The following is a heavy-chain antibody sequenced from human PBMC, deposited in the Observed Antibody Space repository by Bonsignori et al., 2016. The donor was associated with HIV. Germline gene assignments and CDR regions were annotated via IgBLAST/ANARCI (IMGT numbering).Heavy chain of an antibody. J-gene: IGHJ3*02. CDR3: ARSRGYGGYSTVFDI. CDR2: IYSGGNT. V-gene: IGHV3-66*01. D-gene: IGHD5-12*01. Sequence: VRQAPGKGLEWVSVIYSGGNTYYADSVKDRFNIYRDNSRNTLYLQMNSLRAEDTAVYYCARSRGYGGYSTVFDIWGQGTMVTVSS.